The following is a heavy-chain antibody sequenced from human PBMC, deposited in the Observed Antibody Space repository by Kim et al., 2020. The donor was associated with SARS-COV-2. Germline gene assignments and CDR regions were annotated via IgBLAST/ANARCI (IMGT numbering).Heavy chain of an antibody. V-gene: IGHV4-59*01. Sequence: SETLSLTCTVSGGSISSYYWRWIRQPPGKGLEWLGYLYYSGSTNYNPSLKSRVTISIDTSKNQFSLRLTSVTAADTAVYYCARILGYDLLTGPWGWFDPWGQGTLVTVSS. CDR2: LYYSGST. J-gene: IGHJ5*02. CDR1: GGSISSYY. CDR3: ARILGYDLLTGPWGWFDP. D-gene: IGHD3-9*01.